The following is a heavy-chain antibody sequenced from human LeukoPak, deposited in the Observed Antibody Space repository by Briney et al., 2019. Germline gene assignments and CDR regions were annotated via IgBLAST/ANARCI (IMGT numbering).Heavy chain of an antibody. CDR2: ISWNSGSI. CDR1: GFTFDDYA. J-gene: IGHJ4*02. D-gene: IGHD3-10*01. V-gene: IGHV3-9*01. Sequence: PGRSLRLSCAASGFTFDDYAMHWVRQAPGKGLEWVSGISWNSGSIGYADSVKGRFTISRDNAKNSLYLQMNSLRAEDTAVYYCARVEVWFGELSHYFDYWGQGTLVTVSS. CDR3: ARVEVWFGELSHYFDY.